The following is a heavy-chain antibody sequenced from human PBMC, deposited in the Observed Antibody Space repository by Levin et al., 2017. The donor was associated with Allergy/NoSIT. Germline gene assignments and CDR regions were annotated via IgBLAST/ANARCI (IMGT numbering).Heavy chain of an antibody. CDR2: IYWNDDK. J-gene: IGHJ3*02. D-gene: IGHD3-9*01. CDR3: AHSEKYDDILTGYYPLPDDAFDS. V-gene: IGHV2-5*01. CDR1: GFSLSTSGVG. Sequence: VSGPTLVKPTQTLTLTCTFSGFSLSTSGVGVGWIRQPPGKALEWLAPIYWNDDKRYSPSLKSRLTITKDTSKNQVVLTMTNMDPVDTATYYCAHSEKYDDILTGYYPLPDDAFDSWGQGTMVTVSS.